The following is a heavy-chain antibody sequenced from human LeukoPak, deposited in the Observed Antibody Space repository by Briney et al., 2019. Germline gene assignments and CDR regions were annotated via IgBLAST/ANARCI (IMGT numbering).Heavy chain of an antibody. V-gene: IGHV1-2*02. D-gene: IGHD2-2*01. CDR2: INPNNGGT. CDR3: AIVSAAAR. Sequence: EASVKVSCKASGYTFTGYHIHWVRQAPGQGLEWMGWINPNNGGTSYAQQFQGRVTMTRDTSISTAYMELTRLRSDDTAMYYCAIVSAAARWGQGTLVTVSS. J-gene: IGHJ4*02. CDR1: GYTFTGYH.